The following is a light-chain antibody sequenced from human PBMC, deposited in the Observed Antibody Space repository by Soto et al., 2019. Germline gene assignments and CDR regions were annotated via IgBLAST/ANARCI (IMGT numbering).Light chain of an antibody. CDR2: GPS. Sequence: EVALTQSPATLSLSPGDSASLSCWASQILRVNYFAWYHQKPGQPPRLLVYGPSGRATGIPDRFSGSGFRPVFNHSISSVEVAGFGIYNWHEFVSFPFTFGPWTKV. CDR1: QILRVNY. CDR3: HEFVSFPFT. V-gene: IGKV3-20*01. J-gene: IGKJ3*01.